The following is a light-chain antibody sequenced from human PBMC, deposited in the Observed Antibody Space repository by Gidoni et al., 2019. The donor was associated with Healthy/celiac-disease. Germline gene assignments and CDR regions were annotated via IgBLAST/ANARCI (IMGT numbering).Light chain of an antibody. CDR3: QQYGSSQWT. Sequence: EIELTQSPGTLSLSPGERATLSCRARQSVSSSYLAWYPQKPGQAPRLLLYGASSRATGIPDRFSGSGSGTDFTLTISRLEPEDFAVYYCQQYGSSQWTFGQGTKVEIK. CDR1: QSVSSSY. J-gene: IGKJ1*01. V-gene: IGKV3-20*01. CDR2: GAS.